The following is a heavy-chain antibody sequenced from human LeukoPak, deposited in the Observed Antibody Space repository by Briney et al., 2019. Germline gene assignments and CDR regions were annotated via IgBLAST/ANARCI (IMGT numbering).Heavy chain of an antibody. V-gene: IGHV4-4*07. J-gene: IGHJ4*02. Sequence: SETLSLTCTVSGGSISSYYWSWIRQPAGKGLEWIGHMYTSGTTNYNPSLKSRVTMSVDTSKNQFSLKLSSVTAADTAVYFCARVGTYYGSGSYSPEYWGQGTLVTVSS. D-gene: IGHD3-10*01. CDR1: GGSISSYY. CDR2: MYTSGTT. CDR3: ARVGTYYGSGSYSPEY.